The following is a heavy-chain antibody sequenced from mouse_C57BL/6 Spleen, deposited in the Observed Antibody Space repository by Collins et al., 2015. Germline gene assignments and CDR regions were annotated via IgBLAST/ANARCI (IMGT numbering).Heavy chain of an antibody. CDR2: IHPNSGST. Sequence: QVQLQQPGAELVKPGASVKLSCKASGYTFTSYWMHWVKQRPGQGLEWIGMIHPNSGSTNYNEKFKSKATLTVDKSSSTAYMQLSSLTSEDSAVYYCARYYGGSYWYFDVWGTGTTVTVSS. CDR1: GYTFTSYW. CDR3: ARYYGGSYWYFDV. D-gene: IGHD1-1*01. J-gene: IGHJ1*03. V-gene: IGHV1-64*01.